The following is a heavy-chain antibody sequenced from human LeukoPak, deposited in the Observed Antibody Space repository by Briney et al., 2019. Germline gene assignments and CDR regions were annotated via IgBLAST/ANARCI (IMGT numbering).Heavy chain of an antibody. D-gene: IGHD1-26*01. Sequence: GGSLRLSCVLSGFTVSSTYISWFRQTPGKGLEWVSVIFTTGTTYYADSVKGRFTLSRDNFENTVHLQMSSLTAEDTAVYYCAGDRRTSGWYASWGQGTLVTVSS. CDR2: IFTTGTT. CDR3: AGDRRTSGWYAS. J-gene: IGHJ5*01. CDR1: GFTVSSTY. V-gene: IGHV3-53*01.